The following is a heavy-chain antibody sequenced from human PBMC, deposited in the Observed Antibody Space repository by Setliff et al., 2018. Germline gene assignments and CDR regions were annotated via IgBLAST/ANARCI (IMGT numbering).Heavy chain of an antibody. J-gene: IGHJ4*02. V-gene: IGHV4-31*03. CDR3: ARGTWGYFDY. Sequence: PSETLSLTCTVSGGSISSGDYYWTWIREHPGKGLEWIGSINDSGSSYYNPSLKSRVTISLDTPKNQFFLRLRSVTPADTAVYFCARGTWGYFDYWGQGTLVTV. CDR1: GGSISSGDYY. CDR2: INDSGSS. D-gene: IGHD3-16*01.